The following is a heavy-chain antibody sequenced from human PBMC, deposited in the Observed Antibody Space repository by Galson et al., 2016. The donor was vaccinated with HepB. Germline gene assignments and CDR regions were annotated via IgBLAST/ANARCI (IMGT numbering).Heavy chain of an antibody. CDR3: AKVGTRVRTPGKYRLEYFQL. Sequence: SLRLSCAASGFSFSSYAMSWARQAPGKGLEWVSTITGSGGTTYYADFVKGRFTISRDNSKNTLYLQMNSLRAEDTAIYYCAKVGTRVRTPGKYRLEYFQLWGQGTLVTVSS. CDR2: ITGSGGTT. D-gene: IGHD4/OR15-4a*01. CDR1: GFSFSSYA. J-gene: IGHJ1*01. V-gene: IGHV3-23*01.